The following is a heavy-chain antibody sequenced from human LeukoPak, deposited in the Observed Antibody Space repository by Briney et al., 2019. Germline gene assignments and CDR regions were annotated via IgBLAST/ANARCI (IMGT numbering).Heavy chain of an antibody. V-gene: IGHV1-2*02. J-gene: IGHJ4*02. CDR2: INPNNGGT. CDR3: ARIGYNHYFDY. D-gene: IGHD5-24*01. CDR1: GYTFTGYY. Sequence: ASVKVSCKASGYTFTGYYMHWVRQAPGQGLEWMGWINPNNGGTHYAQKFQGRVTMTRDTSITTAYLDLSRLRSDDTAVYYCARIGYNHYFDYWGQGTLVTVSS.